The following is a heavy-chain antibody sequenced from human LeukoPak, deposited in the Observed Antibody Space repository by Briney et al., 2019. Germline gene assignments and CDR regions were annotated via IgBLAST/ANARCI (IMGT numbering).Heavy chain of an antibody. J-gene: IGHJ5*02. D-gene: IGHD2-2*01. V-gene: IGHV3-23*01. Sequence: GGSLRLSCAASGFTFSSYAMIWVRQAPGKGLEWVSAISGSGGSTYYAGSVKGRFTISRDNSKNTLYLQMNSLRAEDTAVYYCAKDPEGVVPAAIWFDPWGQGTLVTVSS. CDR2: ISGSGGST. CDR3: AKDPEGVVPAAIWFDP. CDR1: GFTFSSYA.